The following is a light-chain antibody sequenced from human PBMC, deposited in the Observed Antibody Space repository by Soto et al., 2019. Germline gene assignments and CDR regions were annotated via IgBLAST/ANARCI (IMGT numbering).Light chain of an antibody. CDR1: QSVSSSY. V-gene: IGKV3-20*01. CDR3: QQYGSSPQ. CDR2: GAS. J-gene: IGKJ1*01. Sequence: EIVLTQSPGNLSLSPGERATLSCRASQSVSSSYLAWYQQKPGQAPRLLIYGASSRATGIPDRFSGSGSGTDFTLTISRLEPEDFAVYYCQQYGSSPQFGQGTKVEIK.